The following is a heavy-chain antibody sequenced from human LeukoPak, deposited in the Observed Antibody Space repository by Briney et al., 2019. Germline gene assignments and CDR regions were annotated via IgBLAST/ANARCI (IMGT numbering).Heavy chain of an antibody. Sequence: GASVKVSCKASGYTFTGYYMHWARQAPGQGLEWMGWINPNSGGTNYAQKFQGRVTMTRDTSISTAYMELSRLRSDDTAVYYCALAVAGQGPADYWGQGTLVTVSS. J-gene: IGHJ4*02. V-gene: IGHV1-2*02. D-gene: IGHD6-19*01. CDR1: GYTFTGYY. CDR3: ALAVAGQGPADY. CDR2: INPNSGGT.